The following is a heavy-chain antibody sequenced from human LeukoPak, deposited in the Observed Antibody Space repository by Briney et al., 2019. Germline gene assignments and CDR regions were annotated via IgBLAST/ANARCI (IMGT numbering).Heavy chain of an antibody. Sequence: SETLSLTCTVSGGSISSSSYYWGWIRQPPGKGLEWIGSIYYSGSTYYNPSLKSRVTISVDTSKSQFSLKLSSVTAADTAVYYCARDLDCSSTSCLNWFDPWGQGTLVTVSS. CDR1: GGSISSSSYY. D-gene: IGHD2-2*01. J-gene: IGHJ5*02. CDR3: ARDLDCSSTSCLNWFDP. V-gene: IGHV4-39*02. CDR2: IYYSGST.